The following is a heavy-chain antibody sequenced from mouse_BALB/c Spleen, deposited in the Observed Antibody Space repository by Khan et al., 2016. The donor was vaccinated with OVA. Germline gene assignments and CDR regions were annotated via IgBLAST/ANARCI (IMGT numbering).Heavy chain of an antibody. CDR3: ARSPTWFAD. CDR2: INTYTGEP. J-gene: IGHJ3*01. V-gene: IGHV9-3-1*01. Sequence: QIQLVQSGPELKKPGETVKISCKASGYTFTDYGMNWVKQAPGKGLKWMGYINTYTGEPTYADDFKGRFAISLETYARNTYLHINNLKNEDTATYFCARSPTWFADWGQGTLVTVSA. CDR1: GYTFTDYG.